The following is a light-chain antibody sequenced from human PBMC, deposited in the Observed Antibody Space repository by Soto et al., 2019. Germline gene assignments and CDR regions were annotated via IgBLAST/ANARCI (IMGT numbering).Light chain of an antibody. CDR3: AIWDHSLSAWV. CDR1: TSNIGSNT. CDR2: SND. Sequence: QSVLTQPPSASGTPGQRVTISCSGTTSNIGSNTVSWYQHLPGTAPKLLIYSNDQRPSGVPDRFSGSKSGTSASLAISGLQSEDEADYYCAIWDHSLSAWVFGGGTKLTVL. V-gene: IGLV1-44*01. J-gene: IGLJ3*02.